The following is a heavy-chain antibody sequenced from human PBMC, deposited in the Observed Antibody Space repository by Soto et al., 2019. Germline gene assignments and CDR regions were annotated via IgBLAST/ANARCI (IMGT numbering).Heavy chain of an antibody. Sequence: SETLSLTCTVSGGSISSYYWSWIRQPPGKGLEWIGYIYYSGSTNYNPSLKSRVTISVDTSKNQCSLKLSSVTAADTAVYYCARRIGSDGMDVWGQGTTVTVSS. D-gene: IGHD1-26*01. CDR3: ARRIGSDGMDV. V-gene: IGHV4-59*01. CDR2: IYYSGST. J-gene: IGHJ6*02. CDR1: GGSISSYY.